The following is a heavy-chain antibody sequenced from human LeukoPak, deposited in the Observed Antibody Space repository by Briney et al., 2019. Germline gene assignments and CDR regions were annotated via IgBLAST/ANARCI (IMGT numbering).Heavy chain of an antibody. J-gene: IGHJ6*03. Sequence: GGSLRLSCAASGFTLDDYGMSWVRQAPGKGLEWVSGINWNGGSTGYADSVKGRFTISRDNAKNSLYLQMNSLRAEDTALYYCAREGGWDIRAAAVVDYYYYMDVWGKGTTVTVSS. CDR1: GFTLDDYG. D-gene: IGHD6-13*01. V-gene: IGHV3-20*04. CDR2: INWNGGST. CDR3: AREGGWDIRAAAVVDYYYYMDV.